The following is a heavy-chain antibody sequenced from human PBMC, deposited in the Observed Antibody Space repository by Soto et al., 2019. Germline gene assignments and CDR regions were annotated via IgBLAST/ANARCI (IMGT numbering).Heavy chain of an antibody. CDR2: ISSNGGST. Sequence: GGSLRLSCAASGFTFSSYAMHWVRQAPGKGLEYVSAISSNGGSTYYANSVKGRFTISRDNSKNTLYLQMGSLRAEDMAVYYCARESYCSGGSCYGSWFDPWGQGTLVTVSS. V-gene: IGHV3-64*01. D-gene: IGHD2-15*01. CDR1: GFTFSSYA. J-gene: IGHJ5*02. CDR3: ARESYCSGGSCYGSWFDP.